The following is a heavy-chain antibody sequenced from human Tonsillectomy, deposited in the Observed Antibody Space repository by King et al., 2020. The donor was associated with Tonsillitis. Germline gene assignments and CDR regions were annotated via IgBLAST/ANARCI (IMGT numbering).Heavy chain of an antibody. Sequence: QLQLQESGPGLVKPSQTLSLTCTVSGGSISSGDYYWSWIRQPPGKGLEWIGYTYYSGSTYYNPSLKSRVTISLDTSKNQFSLKLSSVTAADTAVYYCARLNIVSWFDPWGQGTLVTVSS. J-gene: IGHJ5*02. V-gene: IGHV4-30-4*01. D-gene: IGHD3-16*02. CDR2: TYYSGST. CDR1: GGSISSGDYY. CDR3: ARLNIVSWFDP.